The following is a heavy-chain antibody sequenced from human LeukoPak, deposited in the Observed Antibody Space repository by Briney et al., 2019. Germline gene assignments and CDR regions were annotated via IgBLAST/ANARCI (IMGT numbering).Heavy chain of an antibody. CDR2: ISYDGSNK. D-gene: IGHD3-10*01. Sequence: GGSLRLSCAASGFSFSSYGMHWVRQASGKGLEWVAVISYDGSNKYYADSVKGRFTISRDNSKNTLYLQMNSLRAEDTAVYNCAKGDFYGSGRDYYYYMDVWGKGTTVTISS. CDR3: AKGDFYGSGRDYYYYMDV. V-gene: IGHV3-30*12. CDR1: GFSFSSYG. J-gene: IGHJ6*03.